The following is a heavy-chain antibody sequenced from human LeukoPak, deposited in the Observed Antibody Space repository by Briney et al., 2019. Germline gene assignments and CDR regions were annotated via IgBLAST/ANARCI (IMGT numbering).Heavy chain of an antibody. CDR3: ARVVKQQLVLPPHWFDP. CDR2: IYYSGST. CDR1: GGSISSYY. J-gene: IGHJ5*02. D-gene: IGHD6-13*01. Sequence: SETLSLTCTVSGGSISSYYWSWIRQPPGKGLEWIGYIYYSGSTNYNPSLKSRVTISVDTSKNQFSLKLSSVTAADTAVYYCARVVKQQLVLPPHWFDPWGQGTLVTVSS. V-gene: IGHV4-59*01.